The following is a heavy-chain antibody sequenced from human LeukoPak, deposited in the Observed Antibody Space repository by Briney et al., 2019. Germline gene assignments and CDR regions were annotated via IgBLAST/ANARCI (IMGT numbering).Heavy chain of an antibody. V-gene: IGHV3-48*04. Sequence: PGGSLRLSCTASGLSFSTYSMNWVRQAPGKGLEWLSYITGSSGTIYYADSVKGRFTISRDNAKNSLLQMNSLRAEDTAVYYCARHPYGVLDYWGQGTLVTVSS. CDR3: ARHPYGVLDY. CDR1: GLSFSTYS. D-gene: IGHD4-17*01. J-gene: IGHJ4*02. CDR2: ITGSSGTI.